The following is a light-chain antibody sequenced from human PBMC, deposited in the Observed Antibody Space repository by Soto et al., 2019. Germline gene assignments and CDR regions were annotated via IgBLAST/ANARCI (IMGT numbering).Light chain of an antibody. Sequence: EIVMTQSPVTLSVSPGERATLSCRASQSVSSSLAWFQKKPGQAPRLLIYGASTRATGIPARFSGSGSGTEFTLTISSLQSEDFAVYYCQQYNNWPRTFGQGTKLEMK. CDR2: GAS. CDR3: QQYNNWPRT. J-gene: IGKJ2*01. CDR1: QSVSSS. V-gene: IGKV3-15*01.